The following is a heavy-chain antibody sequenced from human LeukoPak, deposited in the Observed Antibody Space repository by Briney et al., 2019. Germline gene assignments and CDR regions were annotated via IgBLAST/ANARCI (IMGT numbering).Heavy chain of an antibody. Sequence: SEPLSLTCAVYGGSFSGYYWSWLRQPPGKGLELYGEINHSGSTNYNPSLKSRVTISVDTSKNQFSLKMSSVTAADTAVYYCASLPILVSWFDPWGQGTLVTVSS. CDR1: GGSFSGYY. J-gene: IGHJ5*02. V-gene: IGHV4-34*01. CDR3: ASLPILVSWFDP. CDR2: INHSGST. D-gene: IGHD3-16*02.